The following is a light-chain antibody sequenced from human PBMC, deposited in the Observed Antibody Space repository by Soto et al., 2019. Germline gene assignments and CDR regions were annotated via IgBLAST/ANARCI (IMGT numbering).Light chain of an antibody. CDR2: GAS. Sequence: EIVLTQSLGTLSFSPGERATLSCRASQSVSRNFTAWYQQKPGQAPRLLIYGASTRATGSPDRFSGSGSGTDFTLTINRLEPEDFAVYHCQLYGDSGITFGGGTKVDIK. V-gene: IGKV3-20*01. CDR1: QSVSRNF. CDR3: QLYGDSGIT. J-gene: IGKJ4*01.